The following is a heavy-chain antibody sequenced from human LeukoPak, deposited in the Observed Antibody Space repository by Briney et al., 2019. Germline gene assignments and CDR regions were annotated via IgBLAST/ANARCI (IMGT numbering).Heavy chain of an antibody. CDR1: GDSISSANYY. CDR2: IYFSGST. Sequence: SETLSLTCTVSGDSISSANYYWGWVRQPPGKGLEWIGSIYFSGSTYYNPSLKSRVTISVETSEVQFSLKLSSVTAADTAVYYCARDSCSSTSCRKKFDNWGQGTLVTVSS. D-gene: IGHD2-2*01. J-gene: IGHJ4*02. CDR3: ARDSCSSTSCRKKFDN. V-gene: IGHV4-39*07.